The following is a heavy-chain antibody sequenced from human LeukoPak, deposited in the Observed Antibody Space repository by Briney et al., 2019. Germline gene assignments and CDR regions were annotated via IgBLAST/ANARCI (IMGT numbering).Heavy chain of an antibody. Sequence: SETLSLTCTVSGGSITNDDYYWSWIRQPPGKGLEWIGYIYYSGSTYYNPSLKSRVTISVDTSKNQFSLKLSSVTAADTAVYYCARDRTTVTPYYYYGMDVWGQGTTVTVSS. J-gene: IGHJ6*02. D-gene: IGHD4-17*01. CDR3: ARDRTTVTPYYYYGMDV. CDR2: IYYSGST. CDR1: GGSITNDDYY. V-gene: IGHV4-30-4*01.